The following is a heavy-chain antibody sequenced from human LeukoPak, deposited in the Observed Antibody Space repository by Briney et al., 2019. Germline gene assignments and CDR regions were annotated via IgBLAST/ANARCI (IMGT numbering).Heavy chain of an antibody. Sequence: SVKVSCKASGYTFTRYGITWVRQAPGQGLEWMGWISSYNGNTNYAHKVQGRVTMTTDTSTSTAYMELRSLSSDDTAVYYCARDNSAISDCSSASCFHFNYWGQGTLVTVSS. J-gene: IGHJ4*02. V-gene: IGHV1-18*01. CDR1: GYTFTRYG. CDR2: ISSYNGNT. CDR3: ARDNSAISDCSSASCFHFNY. D-gene: IGHD2-2*01.